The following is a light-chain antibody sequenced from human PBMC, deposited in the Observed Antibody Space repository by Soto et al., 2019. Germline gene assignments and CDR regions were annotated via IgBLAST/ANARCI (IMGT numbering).Light chain of an antibody. CDR1: QSISSY. V-gene: IGKV1-39*01. Sequence: DIQMTQSPSSLSASVGDRVTITCRASQSISSYLNWYQQKPGKAPKLLIYAASSLQGGVPSRFSGSGSGTNFTITISSLQPEDFATYYCQQSYSMYTFGQGTKLEIK. CDR2: AAS. CDR3: QQSYSMYT. J-gene: IGKJ2*01.